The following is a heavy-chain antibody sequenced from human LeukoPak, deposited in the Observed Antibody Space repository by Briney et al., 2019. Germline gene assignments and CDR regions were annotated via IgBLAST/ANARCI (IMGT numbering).Heavy chain of an antibody. Sequence: SETLSLTCTVSGGSISSYYWSWIRQPPGKGLEWIGYIYYSGSTNYNPSLKSRVTISVDTSKNQFSLKLSSVTAADTAVYYCARDSLINYYDSSGHRDYWGQGTLVTVSS. J-gene: IGHJ4*02. D-gene: IGHD3-22*01. CDR3: ARDSLINYYDSSGHRDY. V-gene: IGHV4-59*01. CDR1: GGSISSYY. CDR2: IYYSGST.